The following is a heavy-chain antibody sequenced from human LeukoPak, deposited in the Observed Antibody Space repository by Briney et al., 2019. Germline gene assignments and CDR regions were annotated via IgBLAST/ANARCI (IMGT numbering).Heavy chain of an antibody. D-gene: IGHD3-10*01. J-gene: IGHJ4*02. CDR2: ISWNSGSI. Sequence: GRSLRLSCAASGLTFDDYAMHWVRQAPGKGLEWVSGISWNSGSIGYADSVKGRFTISRDNAKNSLYLQMNSLRAEDTAVYYCARGGSGSYNFDYWGQGTLVTVSS. V-gene: IGHV3-9*01. CDR1: GLTFDDYA. CDR3: ARGGSGSYNFDY.